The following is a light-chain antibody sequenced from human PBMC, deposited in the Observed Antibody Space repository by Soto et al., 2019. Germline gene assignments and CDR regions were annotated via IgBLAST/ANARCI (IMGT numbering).Light chain of an antibody. V-gene: IGLV1-44*01. CDR2: SYD. CDR3: AAWDSSLYGHV. Sequence: QSVLTQPPSASGTPGQRVTISCSTSSSNLGDNTVNWYQHVPGTAPKLLIYSYDQRPSGVPDRFSGSKSGTSASLAISGLQSEDEADYYCAAWDSSLYGHVSGTGTKVTVL. CDR1: SSNLGDNT. J-gene: IGLJ1*01.